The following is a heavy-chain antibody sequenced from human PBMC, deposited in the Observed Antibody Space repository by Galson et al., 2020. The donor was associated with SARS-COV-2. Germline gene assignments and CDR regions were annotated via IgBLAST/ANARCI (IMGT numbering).Heavy chain of an antibody. CDR2: IYYSGST. J-gene: IGHJ5*02. V-gene: IGHV4-59*08. D-gene: IGHD3-3*01. CDR1: GGSISSYY. Sequence: SETLSLTCTVSGGSISSYYWSWIRQPPGKGLEWIGYIYYSGSTNYNPSLKSRVTISVDTSKNQFSLKLSSVTAADTAVYYCARQRAATIFGVVIMGSWFDPLGQGTLVTVSS. CDR3: ARQRAATIFGVVIMGSWFDP.